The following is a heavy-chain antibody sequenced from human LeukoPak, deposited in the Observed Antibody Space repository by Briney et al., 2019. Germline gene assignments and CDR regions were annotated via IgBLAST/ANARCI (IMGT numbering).Heavy chain of an antibody. Sequence: GGSLRLSCAASGFTFSSYEMNWVRQAPGQGQERVSYISSSGSTIYYAGSVKGRFTISRDNAKNSLYLQMHSLRAEDTAVYYCAELGITMIGGVWGKGTTVTISS. CDR1: GFTFSSYE. D-gene: IGHD3-10*02. CDR2: ISSSGSTI. CDR3: AELGITMIGGV. V-gene: IGHV3-48*03. J-gene: IGHJ6*04.